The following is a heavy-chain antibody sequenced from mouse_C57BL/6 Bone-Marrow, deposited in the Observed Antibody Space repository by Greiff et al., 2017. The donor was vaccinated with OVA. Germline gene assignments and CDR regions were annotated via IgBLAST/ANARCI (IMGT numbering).Heavy chain of an antibody. D-gene: IGHD1-1*01. J-gene: IGHJ2*01. Sequence: VQLQQSGPELVKPGASVKLPCKASGFTFTDYNMDWVKQSHGKSLEWIGDINPNNGGTIYNQTFKGKATLTVDKSSSTAYMELRSLTSEDTAVYYCASRGGYYGSSLFDYWGQGTTLTVSS. CDR3: ASRGGYYGSSLFDY. CDR1: GFTFTDYN. CDR2: INPNNGGT. V-gene: IGHV1-18*01.